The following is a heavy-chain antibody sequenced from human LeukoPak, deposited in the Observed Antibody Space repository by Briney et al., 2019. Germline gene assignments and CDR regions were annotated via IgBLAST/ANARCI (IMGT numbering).Heavy chain of an antibody. V-gene: IGHV4-39*01. D-gene: IGHD5-24*01. CDR3: ARHGRMGTINPSY. J-gene: IGHJ4*02. CDR2: MYHSGST. CDR1: GGSISNSSYY. Sequence: SETLSLTCTVSGGSISNSSYYWGWIRQPPGKGLEWIGSMYHSGSTYYNPSLKSRATISVDTSKNQFSLKLSSVTAADTAVYYCARHGRMGTINPSYWGQGTLVTVSS.